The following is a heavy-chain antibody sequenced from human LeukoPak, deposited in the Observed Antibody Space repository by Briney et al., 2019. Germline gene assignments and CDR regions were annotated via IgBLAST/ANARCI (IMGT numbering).Heavy chain of an antibody. Sequence: SQTLSLTCTVSGGSISSGGYYWSWIRQHPGKGLEWIGYIYYSGSTYYNPSLKSQVTISVDTSKNQFSLKLSSVTAADTAVYYCARAGPRYCSGGSCYSVDYWGQGTLVTVSS. CDR2: IYYSGST. CDR3: ARAGPRYCSGGSCYSVDY. V-gene: IGHV4-31*01. J-gene: IGHJ4*02. D-gene: IGHD2-15*01. CDR1: GGSISSGGYY.